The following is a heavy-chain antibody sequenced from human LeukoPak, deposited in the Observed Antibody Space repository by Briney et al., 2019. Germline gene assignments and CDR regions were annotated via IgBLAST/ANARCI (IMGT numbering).Heavy chain of an antibody. CDR1: GASMSSFY. CDR2: IFNSGTT. CDR3: ARDHGEDGYNLFDN. Sequence: SETLSLTCTVSGASMSSFYWTWIRQPSGKGLEWIGNIFNSGTTNYNPSLKSRVTISLDMSKKQFSLKLSSVTAADTAVYYCARDHGEDGYNLFDNWGQGTLVTVSP. J-gene: IGHJ4*02. D-gene: IGHD5-24*01. V-gene: IGHV4-59*01.